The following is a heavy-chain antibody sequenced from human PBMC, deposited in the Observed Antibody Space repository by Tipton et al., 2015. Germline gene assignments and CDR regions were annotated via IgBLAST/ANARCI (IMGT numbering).Heavy chain of an antibody. CDR3: ARTGGVHSSGWEVH. J-gene: IGHJ4*02. Sequence: TLSLTCTVSGGSVSSDYYYWSWIRQPPGKGLEWIGYIHYSGNTNYNPFLQSRLTISVDTSKNQFSLKLRSVTAADTAVYYCARTGGVHSSGWEVHWGQGTLVSVSS. CDR1: GGSVSSDYYY. CDR2: IHYSGNT. V-gene: IGHV4-61*01. D-gene: IGHD6-19*01.